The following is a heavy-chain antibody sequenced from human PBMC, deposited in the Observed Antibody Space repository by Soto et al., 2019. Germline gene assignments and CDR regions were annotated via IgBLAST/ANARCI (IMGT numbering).Heavy chain of an antibody. CDR3: ARGPRSIATAGVTWFDP. V-gene: IGHV3-21*01. Sequence: PGGSLRLSCAASGFTFSSHSMNWVRQAPGKGLEWVSSISFGSTYIYYADSVRGRFAISRDNAQNSLFLQMNSLRAEDTAVYYCARGPRSIATAGVTWFDPWGQGTLVTVSS. CDR1: GFTFSSHS. CDR2: ISFGSTYI. D-gene: IGHD6-13*01. J-gene: IGHJ5*02.